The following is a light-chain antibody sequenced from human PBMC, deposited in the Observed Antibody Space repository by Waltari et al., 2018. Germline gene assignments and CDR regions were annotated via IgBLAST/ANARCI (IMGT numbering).Light chain of an antibody. CDR3: QQRALWPLT. CDR1: QSISSC. J-gene: IGKJ4*01. V-gene: IGKV3-11*01. Sequence: VLTQTPVTLSFSPGETAHLSCRASQSISSCLAWYQQKPGQSPRLLIYDASHRATGIPARFSGAGSGTDFTLTIDHLELEDFAVYYCQQRALWPLTFGGGTKVQIK. CDR2: DAS.